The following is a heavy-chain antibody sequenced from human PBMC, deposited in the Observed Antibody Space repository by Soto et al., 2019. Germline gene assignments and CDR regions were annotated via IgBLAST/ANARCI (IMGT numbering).Heavy chain of an antibody. CDR2: IYPGDSDT. Sequence: PGESLKISCKGSGYSFTSYWISWVRQMPGKGLEWMGIIYPGDSDTRYSPSFQGQVTISADKSISTAYLQWSSLKASDTAMYYCARQGPIYYGSGPNMDYYYYGMDVWGQGTTVTVSS. CDR1: GYSFTSYW. J-gene: IGHJ6*02. D-gene: IGHD3-10*01. CDR3: ARQGPIYYGSGPNMDYYYYGMDV. V-gene: IGHV5-51*01.